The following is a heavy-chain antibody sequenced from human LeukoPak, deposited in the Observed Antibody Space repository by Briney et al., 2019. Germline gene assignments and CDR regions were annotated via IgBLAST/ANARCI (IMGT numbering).Heavy chain of an antibody. CDR3: TRVRFLEWLIDY. J-gene: IGHJ4*02. V-gene: IGHV3-49*04. CDR2: IRSKAYGGTT. CDR1: GFTFSSYA. D-gene: IGHD3-3*01. Sequence: GSLRLSCAASGFTFSSYAMSWVRQAPGKGLEWVGFIRSKAYGGTTEYAASVKGRFTISRDDSKSIAYPQMNSLKTEDTAVYYCTRVRFLEWLIDYWGQGTLVTVSS.